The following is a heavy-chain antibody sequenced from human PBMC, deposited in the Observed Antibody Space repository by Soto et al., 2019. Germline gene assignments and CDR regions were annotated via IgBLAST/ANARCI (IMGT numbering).Heavy chain of an antibody. J-gene: IGHJ6*02. CDR3: ARIVVVVVAGVSYYCMDV. V-gene: IGHV3-72*01. Sequence: GGSLRLSCAASGFIFSDHYMDWVRQAPGKGLEWVGRARDKANSYTTEYAASVKGRFTISRDDPQNSLYLQMNSLKTEDTAVYYCARIVVVVVAGVSYYCMDVWGQGTTVTV. CDR1: GFIFSDHY. CDR2: ARDKANSYTT. D-gene: IGHD2-15*01.